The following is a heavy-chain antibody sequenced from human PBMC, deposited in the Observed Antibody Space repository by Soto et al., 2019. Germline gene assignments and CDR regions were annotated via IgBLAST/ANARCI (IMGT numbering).Heavy chain of an antibody. CDR1: GYTFTSNG. D-gene: IGHD4-17*01. J-gene: IGHJ4*02. V-gene: IGHV1-18*01. CDR3: ARVAGAYGDYHVDY. CDR2: ISAYNANT. Sequence: GASVKVSCKASGYTFTSNGISWVRQAPGQGLEWMGWISAYNANTNYAQKLQGRVTMTTDTSTSTGYMELRSLRYDDTAVYYCARVAGAYGDYHVDYWGQGTLVTVSS.